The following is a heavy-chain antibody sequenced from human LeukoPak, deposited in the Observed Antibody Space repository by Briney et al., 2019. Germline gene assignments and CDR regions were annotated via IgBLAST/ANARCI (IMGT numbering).Heavy chain of an antibody. Sequence: GGSLRLSCAASGFTFTTYAITWFPQPPGKGLEWSSSISIVVAYTSYADSVKGRFTISRDTSTNTLYLQMNSLRAEDTAVYFCAKTSYSGTYYYYYYCMDVWGKGTTVTVSS. CDR2: ISIVVAYT. J-gene: IGHJ6*03. D-gene: IGHD1-26*01. CDR3: AKTSYSGTYYYYYYCMDV. CDR1: GFTFTTYA. V-gene: IGHV3-23*01.